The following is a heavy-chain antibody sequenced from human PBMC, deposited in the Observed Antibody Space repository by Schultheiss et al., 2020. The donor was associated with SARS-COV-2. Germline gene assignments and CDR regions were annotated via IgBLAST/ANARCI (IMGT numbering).Heavy chain of an antibody. Sequence: GGSLRLSCAASGFTFSSYWMHWVRQAPGKGLVWVSRINSDGSSTSYADSVKGRFTISRDNSKDTLYLQMNSLRGDDTAVYYCARDVDSSAWNGMDVWGQGTTVTVSS. J-gene: IGHJ6*02. CDR2: INSDGSST. D-gene: IGHD6-19*01. CDR1: GFTFSSYW. CDR3: ARDVDSSAWNGMDV. V-gene: IGHV3-74*01.